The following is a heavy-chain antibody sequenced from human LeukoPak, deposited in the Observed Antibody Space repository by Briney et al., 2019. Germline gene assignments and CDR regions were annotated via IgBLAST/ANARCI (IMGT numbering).Heavy chain of an antibody. CDR3: ARFGYSYTYIDY. CDR2: IYPGDSDT. V-gene: IGHV5-51*01. CDR1: GYKFTTYW. J-gene: IGHJ4*02. D-gene: IGHD5-18*01. Sequence: GESLKISCKVSGYKFTTYWIVWVRQMPGKGLEWMGFIYPGDSDTTYSPSFQGQVTISADKSISTAYLQWSNLKASDTAIYYCARFGYSYTYIDYWGQGTLVTVYS.